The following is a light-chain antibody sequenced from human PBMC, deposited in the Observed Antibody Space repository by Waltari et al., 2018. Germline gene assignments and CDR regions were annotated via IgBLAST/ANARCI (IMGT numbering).Light chain of an antibody. Sequence: DIQMTQSPSSLSASVGDRVTITCRASQSISSYLNWYQQKPGKAPKLLIYAASSLQSGVPSRVSGSGSGTDFTLTISSLQPEEFATYYCQQSYSTPQTIGQGTKVEIK. V-gene: IGKV1-39*01. CDR2: AAS. J-gene: IGKJ1*01. CDR3: QQSYSTPQT. CDR1: QSISSY.